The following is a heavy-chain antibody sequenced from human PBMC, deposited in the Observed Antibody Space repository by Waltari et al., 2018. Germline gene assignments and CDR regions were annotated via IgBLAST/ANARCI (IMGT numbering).Heavy chain of an antibody. CDR2: IYYSGST. CDR3: AGGSIGDDAFDI. D-gene: IGHD3-10*01. CDR1: GGSISSGCYY. Sequence: QVQLQESGPGLVKHSQTLSLTCTFSGGSISSGCYYWIWLRQHPGKGLEWIGYIYYSGSTYYNPSLKSRVTISVDTSKNQFSLKLSSVTAADTAVYYCAGGSIGDDAFDIWGQGTMVTVSS. J-gene: IGHJ3*02. V-gene: IGHV4-31*03.